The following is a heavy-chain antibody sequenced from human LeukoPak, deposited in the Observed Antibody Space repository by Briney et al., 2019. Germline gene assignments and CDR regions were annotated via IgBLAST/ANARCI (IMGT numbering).Heavy chain of an antibody. CDR1: GGSITNGDYY. V-gene: IGHV4-39*02. CDR3: TREGSGRGIYFDH. Sequence: SESLSLTCSVSGGSITNGDYYWAWIRQPPGKGLEKIATIYHNGNTYYNPSLKSRVTISVDTSASQFSLKLTFVTAADAAIYYCTREGSGRGIYFDHWGQGTLVGVSS. CDR2: IYHNGNT. J-gene: IGHJ4*02. D-gene: IGHD3-10*01.